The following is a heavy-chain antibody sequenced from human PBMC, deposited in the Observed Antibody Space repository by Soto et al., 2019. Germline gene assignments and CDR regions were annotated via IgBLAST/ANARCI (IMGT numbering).Heavy chain of an antibody. CDR1: GYSFAGYW. J-gene: IGHJ4*02. V-gene: IGHV5-10-1*01. CDR2: IDPSDSQT. CDR3: ARQIYDSDTGPNFQYYFDS. D-gene: IGHD3-22*01. Sequence: YLKLSCKGSGYSFAGYWITWLRQKPWKGLEWMGRIDPSDSQTYYSPSFRGHVTISVTKSITTVFLQWSSLRASDTAMYYCARQIYDSDTGPNFQYYFDSWGQGTPVTVSS.